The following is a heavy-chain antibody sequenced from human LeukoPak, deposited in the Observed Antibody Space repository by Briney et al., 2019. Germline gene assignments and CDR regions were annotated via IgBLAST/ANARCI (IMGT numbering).Heavy chain of an antibody. J-gene: IGHJ4*02. V-gene: IGHV3-48*04. Sequence: GGSLRLSCAASGFTFSSYSMNWVRQAPGKGLEWVSFISSSSSNIYYADSVKGRFTISRDNAKNSLYLQMNSLSAEDTAVYYCARDRGGSYSAIDYWGQGTLVTVSS. CDR3: ARDRGGSYSAIDY. CDR2: ISSSSSNI. D-gene: IGHD1-26*01. CDR1: GFTFSSYS.